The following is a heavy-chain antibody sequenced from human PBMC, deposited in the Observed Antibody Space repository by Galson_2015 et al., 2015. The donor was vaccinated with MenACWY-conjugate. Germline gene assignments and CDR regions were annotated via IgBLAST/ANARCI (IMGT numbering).Heavy chain of an antibody. CDR2: IGGSSEYR. J-gene: IGHJ6*02. V-gene: IGHV3-23*01. CDR1: GFIFSNYA. Sequence: SLRLSCAVSGFIFSNYAISWLRQPPGKGLERVSAIGGSSEYRYYADSVKGRFTISRDNSKNTVYLQMNSLRAEDAAIYYCARDSYMGVWGQGTTVTVSS. CDR3: ARDSYMGV.